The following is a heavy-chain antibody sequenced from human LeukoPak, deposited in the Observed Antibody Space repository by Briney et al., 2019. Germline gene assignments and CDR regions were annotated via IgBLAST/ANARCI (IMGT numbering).Heavy chain of an antibody. CDR3: ARSRSGGSLLGY. J-gene: IGHJ4*02. CDR1: GFTFSSYG. CDR2: ISYDGSNK. Sequence: GGTLRLSWAASGFTFSSYGMHWVRQAPGKGLEWVAVISYDGSNKYYADSVKGRFTISRDNSKNTLYLQMNSLRAEDTAVYYCARSRSGGSLLGYWGQGTLVTVSS. D-gene: IGHD2-15*01. V-gene: IGHV3-30*04.